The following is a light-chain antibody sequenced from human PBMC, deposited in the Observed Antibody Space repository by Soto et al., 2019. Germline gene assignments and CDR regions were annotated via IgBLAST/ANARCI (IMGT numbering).Light chain of an antibody. J-gene: IGLJ2*01. CDR2: GNS. V-gene: IGLV1-40*01. CDR3: QSYDSSLSGSV. Sequence: QSVLTQPPSVSGAPGQRVTISCTGSSSNIGAGYDVHWYQQLPGTAPKLLIYGNSNRPSGVPDRFSGSKSGTSASLAITGLQAEAEADYYCQSYDSSLSGSVFGGGTKLNVL. CDR1: SSNIGAGYD.